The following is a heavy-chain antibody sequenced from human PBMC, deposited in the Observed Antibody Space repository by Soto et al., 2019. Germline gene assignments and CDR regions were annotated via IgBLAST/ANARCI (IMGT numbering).Heavy chain of an antibody. CDR1: GFRFSTYD. J-gene: IGHJ5*02. CDR2: MSGSGSGT. CDR3: AKTGCNGGSCFSWFDP. Sequence: DVQLLESGGGLVQPGGSLRLSCAASGFRFSTYDMSWVRQAPGKGLEWVSVMSGSGSGTYYADSVKGRFTISRDNSKDTIFLQLTSLRLDDSAVYYCAKTGCNGGSCFSWFDPWGQGTPVIVSS. D-gene: IGHD2-15*01. V-gene: IGHV3-23*01.